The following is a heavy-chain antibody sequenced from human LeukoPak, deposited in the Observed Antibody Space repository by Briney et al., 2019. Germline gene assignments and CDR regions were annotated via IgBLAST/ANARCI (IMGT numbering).Heavy chain of an antibody. V-gene: IGHV4-39*01. CDR1: GGSISSYY. CDR2: IYYSGST. CDR3: ARSSWSTAFDY. Sequence: SETLSLTCTVSGGSISSYYWGWIRQPPGKGLEWIGSIYYSGSTYYNPSLKSRVTISVDTSKNQFSLKLSSVTAADTAVYYCARSSWSTAFDYWGQGTLVTVSS. D-gene: IGHD6-13*01. J-gene: IGHJ4*02.